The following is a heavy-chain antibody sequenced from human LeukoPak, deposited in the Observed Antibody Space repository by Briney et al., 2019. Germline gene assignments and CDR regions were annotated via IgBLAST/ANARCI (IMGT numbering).Heavy chain of an antibody. CDR3: AKDWRDYGDFHAFDM. CDR1: GFTFRIYA. J-gene: IGHJ3*02. Sequence: GGSLRLSCAPSGFTFRIYAMNCVRQAPGEGLEWVSSISVNGEDTYYADSVKGRFTISRDNSKNTLYLQMNSLRAEDTAMYYCAKDWRDYGDFHAFDMWGQGKMVTVSS. CDR2: ISVNGEDT. D-gene: IGHD4-17*01. V-gene: IGHV3-23*01.